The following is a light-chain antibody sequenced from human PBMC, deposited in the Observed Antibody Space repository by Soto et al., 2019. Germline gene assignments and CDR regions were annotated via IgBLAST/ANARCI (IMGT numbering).Light chain of an antibody. CDR3: QHYDTHSRT. J-gene: IGKJ1*01. CDR2: DAS. CDR1: QSISSW. V-gene: IGKV1-5*01. Sequence: DIQMTQSPSTLSASVGDRVTITCRASQSISSWLAWYQQKPGKAPKLLIYDASNLARGVPSRFSGSGSGTGFTLTIYSLQPDDFAGYYCQHYDTHSRTVGQVTKL.